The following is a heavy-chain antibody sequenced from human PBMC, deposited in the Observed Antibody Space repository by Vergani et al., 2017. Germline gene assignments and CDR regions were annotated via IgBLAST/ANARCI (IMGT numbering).Heavy chain of an antibody. V-gene: IGHV5-51*01. CDR3: ATRNYYDSRAPDY. CDR1: GYSFTSYW. Sequence: EVQLVQSGAEVKKPGESLKISCKGSGYSFTSYWIGWVRQMPGKGLEWMGNIYTGDSDTIYSPSFQGQDTISADESISTAYLQWSSLKASDTAMYYCATRNYYDSRAPDYWGQGTLVTVSS. D-gene: IGHD3-22*01. CDR2: IYTGDSDT. J-gene: IGHJ4*02.